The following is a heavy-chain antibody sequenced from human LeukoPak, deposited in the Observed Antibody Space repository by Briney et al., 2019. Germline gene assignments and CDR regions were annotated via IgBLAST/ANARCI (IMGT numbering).Heavy chain of an antibody. CDR2: IWYDGSYK. Sequence: GGSLRLSCAASGFTLSGYAMHWVRQAPGKGLEWVAVIWYDGSYKYYADSVKGRFTISRDDSKNTVYLQMNSLRGEDTAVYYCAKDHHTGGFESDYWGQGTLVTVSS. D-gene: IGHD5-18*01. CDR1: GFTLSGYA. V-gene: IGHV3-33*06. J-gene: IGHJ4*02. CDR3: AKDHHTGGFESDY.